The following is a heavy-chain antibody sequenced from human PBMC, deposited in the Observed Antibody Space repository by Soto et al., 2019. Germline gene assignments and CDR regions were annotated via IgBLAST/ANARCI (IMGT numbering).Heavy chain of an antibody. D-gene: IGHD1-26*01. CDR2: INPNSGGT. CDR1: GYTFTGYY. J-gene: IGHJ5*02. Sequence: XSVKVSFKASGYTFTGYYMHWVRQAPGQGLEWMGWINPNSGGTNYAQKFQGRVTMTRDTSISTAYMELSRLRSDDTAVYYCARDLVSGSTFDPWGQGTLVTVSS. V-gene: IGHV1-2*02. CDR3: ARDLVSGSTFDP.